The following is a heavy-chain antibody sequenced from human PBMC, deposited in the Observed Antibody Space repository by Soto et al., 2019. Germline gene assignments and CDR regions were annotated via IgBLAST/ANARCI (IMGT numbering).Heavy chain of an antibody. CDR2: IYYSGST. CDR3: AGHKTSYIAGFDY. D-gene: IGHD6-13*01. J-gene: IGHJ4*02. CDR1: GGSISSSSYY. Sequence: QLQLQESGPGLVKPSETLSLTCTVSGGSISSSSYYWGWIRQPPGKGLEWIGSIYYSGSTYYNPSLKSRVTISVDTSKNQFTLKLSSETAADTAVYYCAGHKTSYIAGFDYWGQGTLVTVSS. V-gene: IGHV4-39*01.